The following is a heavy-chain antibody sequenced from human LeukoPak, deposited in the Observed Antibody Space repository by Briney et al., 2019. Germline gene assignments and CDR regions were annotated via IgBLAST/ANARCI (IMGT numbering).Heavy chain of an antibody. V-gene: IGHV4-59*01. J-gene: IGHJ4*02. Sequence: SETLSLTCTVSGGSISSYYWSWIRQPPGKGLEWIGYLYYSGSAKYKPSLKSRVTISVDTSENHFSLKLSSVTAADTAVYYCARKGSGTYSPFDYWGPGTLVTVSS. CDR1: GGSISSYY. CDR3: ARKGSGTYSPFDY. D-gene: IGHD1-26*01. CDR2: LYYSGSA.